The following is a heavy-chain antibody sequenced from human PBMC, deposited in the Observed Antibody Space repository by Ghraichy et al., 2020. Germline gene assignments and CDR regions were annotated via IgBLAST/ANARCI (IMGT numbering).Heavy chain of an antibody. CDR2: INHSGST. V-gene: IGHV4-34*01. J-gene: IGHJ4*02. CDR3: ARLIAVREPAFDY. D-gene: IGHD6-19*01. CDR1: GGSFSGYY. Sequence: SETLSLTCAVYGGSFSGYYWSWIRQPPGKGLEWIGEINHSGSTNYNPSLKSRVTISVDTSKNQFSLKLSSVTAADTAVYYCARLIAVREPAFDYWGQGTLVTVSS.